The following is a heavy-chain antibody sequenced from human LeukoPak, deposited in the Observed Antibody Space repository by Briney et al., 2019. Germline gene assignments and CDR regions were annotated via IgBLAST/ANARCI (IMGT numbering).Heavy chain of an antibody. Sequence: GASVKVSCKPSGYTFTDYYMHWVRQAPGQGLEWMGWINPNSGTNYAQKFQGRVTMTRETSISKAYMELTRLTSDDTAVYYCARNRWMDYWGQGTLVTVSS. J-gene: IGHJ4*02. CDR3: ARNRWMDY. D-gene: IGHD1-1*01. V-gene: IGHV1-2*02. CDR2: INPNSGT. CDR1: GYTFTDYY.